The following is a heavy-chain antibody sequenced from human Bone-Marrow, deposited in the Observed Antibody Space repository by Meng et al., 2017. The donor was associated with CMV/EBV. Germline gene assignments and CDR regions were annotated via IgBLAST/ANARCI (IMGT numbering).Heavy chain of an antibody. CDR3: ARDPLAAPGNGY. J-gene: IGHJ4*02. CDR1: GYNLNGYY. CDR2: INPNSGDT. V-gene: IGHV1-2*02. D-gene: IGHD6-13*01. Sequence: HVRLVQSGAEVKKSGASVKVSCKASGYNLNGYYIHWVRQAPGQGLEWMGWINPNSGDTHYAQKFQGRVTMTRETSISTAYMELSRLRFDDTAVYFCARDPLAAPGNGYWGQGTLVTVSS.